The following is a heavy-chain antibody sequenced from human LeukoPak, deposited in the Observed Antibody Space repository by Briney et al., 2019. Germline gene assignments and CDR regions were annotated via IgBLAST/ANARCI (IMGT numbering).Heavy chain of an antibody. D-gene: IGHD6-6*01. CDR1: GVSISSYY. J-gene: IGHJ4*02. Sequence: SETLSLTCTVSGVSISSYYWSWLRQPPGKGLEWIGYIYYSGSTNYNPSLKSRVTISVDTSKNQFSLKLSSVTAADTAVYYCARARYSSSYYFDYWGQGTLVTVSS. V-gene: IGHV4-59*01. CDR3: ARARYSSSYYFDY. CDR2: IYYSGST.